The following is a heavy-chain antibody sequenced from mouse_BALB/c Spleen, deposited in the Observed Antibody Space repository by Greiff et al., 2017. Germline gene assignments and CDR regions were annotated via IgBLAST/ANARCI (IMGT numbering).Heavy chain of an antibody. Sequence: VQLQQSGAELVRPGALVKLSCKASGFNINDYYMHWVKQRPEQGLEWIGWIDPENGNTIYDPKFQGKASITADTSSNTAYLQLSSLTSEDTAVYYCARSEGHYDAMDYWGQGTSGTVSS. J-gene: IGHJ4*01. CDR1: GFNINDYY. CDR3: ARSEGHYDAMDY. V-gene: IGHV14-1*02. D-gene: IGHD2-13*01. CDR2: IDPENGNT.